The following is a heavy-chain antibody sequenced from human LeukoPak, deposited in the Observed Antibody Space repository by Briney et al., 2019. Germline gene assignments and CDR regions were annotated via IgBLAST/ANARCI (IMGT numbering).Heavy chain of an antibody. CDR3: AKSHGGPFDY. CDR1: GFNFSTYS. D-gene: IGHD4-23*01. J-gene: IGHJ4*02. V-gene: IGHV3-30*18. Sequence: GRSLRLSCAASGFNFSTYSMHWVRQAPGRGLEWVAVISDDGSNKYYADSVKGRFTISRDNSKNTLYLQMNSLRADDTAVYYCAKSHGGPFDYWGQGTLVTVSS. CDR2: ISDDGSNK.